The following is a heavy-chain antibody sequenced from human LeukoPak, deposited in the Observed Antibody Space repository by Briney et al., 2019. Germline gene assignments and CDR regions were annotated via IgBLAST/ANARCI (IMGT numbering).Heavy chain of an antibody. D-gene: IGHD6-13*01. J-gene: IGHJ4*02. CDR1: GYTFTSYY. CDR3: ARDSIAAAGTDYFDY. V-gene: IGHV1-46*01. CDR2: INPSGGST. Sequence: ASVKVSCKASGYTFTSYYMHWVRQAPGQGLEWMGIINPSGGSTSYAQKFRGRVTMTRDTSTSTVYMELSSLRSEDTAVYYCARDSIAAAGTDYFDYWGQGTLVTVSS.